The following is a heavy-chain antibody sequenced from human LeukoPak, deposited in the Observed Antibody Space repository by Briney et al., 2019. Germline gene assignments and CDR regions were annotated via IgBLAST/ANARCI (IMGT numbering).Heavy chain of an antibody. CDR2: IYYSGST. Sequence: PSETLSLTCTVSGDSISSDYWSWIRQPPGKGLEWIGYIYYSGSTNYNPSLKSRVTISVDTSKNQFSLKLSSVTAADTAVYYCARGGWNKFDYWGQGTLVTVSS. D-gene: IGHD3-22*01. CDR1: GDSISSDY. J-gene: IGHJ4*02. V-gene: IGHV4-59*01. CDR3: ARGGWNKFDY.